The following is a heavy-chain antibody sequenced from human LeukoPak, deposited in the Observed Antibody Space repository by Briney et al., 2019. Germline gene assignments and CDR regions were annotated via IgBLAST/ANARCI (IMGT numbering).Heavy chain of an antibody. D-gene: IGHD6-13*01. CDR1: GYTFTSYA. CDR3: ARGVRAAAGSYYFDY. CDR2: VSAYNGYT. V-gene: IGHV1-18*01. J-gene: IGHJ4*02. Sequence: AAVNVSCKSSGYTFTSYAVSWGRHAPGQGLEWMWGVSAYNGYTNYAKKFQGRVTMTTDTSTSTAYMELRSLRSDDTAVCYCARGVRAAAGSYYFDYWGQGTLVTVSS.